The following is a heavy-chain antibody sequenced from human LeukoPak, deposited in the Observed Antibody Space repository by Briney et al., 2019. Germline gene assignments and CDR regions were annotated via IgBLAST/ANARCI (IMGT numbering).Heavy chain of an antibody. CDR2: IPYDGSNK. CDR3: AKDTQWIQLWFDY. V-gene: IGHV3-30*18. J-gene: IGHJ4*02. D-gene: IGHD5-18*01. Sequence: PGGSLRLSCAASGFTFSSYGMHWVRQAPGKGLEWVAVIPYDGSNKYYADSVKGRFTISRDNSKNTLYLQMNSLRAEDTAVYYCAKDTQWIQLWFDYWGQGTLVTVSS. CDR1: GFTFSSYG.